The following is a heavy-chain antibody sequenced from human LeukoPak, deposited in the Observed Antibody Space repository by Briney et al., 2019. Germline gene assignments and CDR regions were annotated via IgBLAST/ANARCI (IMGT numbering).Heavy chain of an antibody. J-gene: IGHJ6*03. CDR2: ISSSSSYI. Sequence: GGSLRLSCAASGFTFSSYSMNWVRQAPGKGLEWVSSISSSSSYIYCADSVKGRFTISRDNAKNSLYLQMNSLRAEDTAVYYCARDAVAGTLRYYYYMDVWGKGTTVTVSS. V-gene: IGHV3-21*01. D-gene: IGHD6-19*01. CDR3: ARDAVAGTLRYYYYMDV. CDR1: GFTFSSYS.